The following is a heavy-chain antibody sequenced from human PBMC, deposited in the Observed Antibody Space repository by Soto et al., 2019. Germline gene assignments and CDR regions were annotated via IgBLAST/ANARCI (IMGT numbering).Heavy chain of an antibody. CDR2: ISTDNGNT. Sequence: ASVKVSCKASGYTFTSSGISWVRQAPGQGLERMGWISTDNGNTNYAQHLQGRVSMTTDTSTSTAYMDLRSLRSDDTAVYYCARKGRITMVRGDIRNYYYYGMDVWGQATTVTVSS. V-gene: IGHV1-18*01. CDR3: ARKGRITMVRGDIRNYYYYGMDV. J-gene: IGHJ6*02. D-gene: IGHD3-10*01. CDR1: GYTFTSSG.